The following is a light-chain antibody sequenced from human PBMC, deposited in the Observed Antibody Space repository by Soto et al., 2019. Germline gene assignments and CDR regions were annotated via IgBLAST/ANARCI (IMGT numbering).Light chain of an antibody. V-gene: IGLV2-8*01. Sequence: QSVLTQPPSASGSPGQSVTISCTGTSSDVGAYNYVSWYQQRPGKVPKLMIYEVSKRPSGVPDRFSGSKSGNTASLTVSGLQAEDEADYYCSSYAGSNNFGVFGTGTKVTVL. CDR1: SSDVGAYNY. CDR3: SSYAGSNNFGV. CDR2: EVS. J-gene: IGLJ1*01.